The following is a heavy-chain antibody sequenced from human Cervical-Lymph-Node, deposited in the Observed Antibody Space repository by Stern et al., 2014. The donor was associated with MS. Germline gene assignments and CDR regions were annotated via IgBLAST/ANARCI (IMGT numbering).Heavy chain of an antibody. V-gene: IGHV4-59*01. CDR2: IYYSGST. Sequence: QVQLVQSGPGLVKPSETLSLTCTVSGGSISSYYWSWIRQPPGKGLEWIGYIYYSGSTNYNPSLKSRVTISVDTSKTQFSLKLSSVTAADTAVYYCARYSSSWYHFDYWGQGTLVTVSS. CDR3: ARYSSSWYHFDY. J-gene: IGHJ4*02. D-gene: IGHD6-13*01. CDR1: GGSISSYY.